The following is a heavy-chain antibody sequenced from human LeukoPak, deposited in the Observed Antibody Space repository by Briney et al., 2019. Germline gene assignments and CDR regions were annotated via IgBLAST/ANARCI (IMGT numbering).Heavy chain of an antibody. D-gene: IGHD5-24*01. J-gene: IGHJ4*02. V-gene: IGHV3-48*01. Sequence: PGGSLRLSCAASGFTFSSYSMNWVRQAPGKGLEWVSYISSSSSTIYYADSVKGRFTISRDNSKNTLYLQMNSLRAEDTAVYYCAKVREMATIRIGDFDYWGQGTLVTVSS. CDR2: ISSSSSTI. CDR3: AKVREMATIRIGDFDY. CDR1: GFTFSSYS.